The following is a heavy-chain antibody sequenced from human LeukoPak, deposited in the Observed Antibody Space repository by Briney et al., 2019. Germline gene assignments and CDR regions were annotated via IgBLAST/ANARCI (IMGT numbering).Heavy chain of an antibody. D-gene: IGHD2-2*02. J-gene: IGHJ4*02. CDR1: GFTVSSNY. V-gene: IGHV3-66*01. CDR3: VAAKYCSSTSCYTFEFDY. CDR2: IYSGGST. Sequence: GGSLRLSCAASGFTVSSNYMSWVRQAPGKGLEWVSVIYSGGSTYYADSVKGRFTISRDNSKNTLYLQMNSLRAEDTAVYYCVAAKYCSSTSCYTFEFDYWGQGTLVTVSS.